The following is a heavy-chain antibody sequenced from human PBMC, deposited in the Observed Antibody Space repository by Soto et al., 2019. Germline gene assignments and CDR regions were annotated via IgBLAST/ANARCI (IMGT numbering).Heavy chain of an antibody. Sequence: SETLSLTCTVSGGSISGYYWSWIRQPPGKGLEWIGYIYYSGSTNYNPSLKSRVTISVDTSKNQFSLKLSSVTAADAAVYYCARHRTSKYNGYPLDYYMDVWGKGTTVTVSS. J-gene: IGHJ6*03. CDR2: IYYSGST. CDR3: ARHRTSKYNGYPLDYYMDV. CDR1: GGSISGYY. V-gene: IGHV4-59*08. D-gene: IGHD5-12*01.